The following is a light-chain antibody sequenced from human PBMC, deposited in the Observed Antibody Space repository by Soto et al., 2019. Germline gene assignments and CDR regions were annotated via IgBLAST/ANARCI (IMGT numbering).Light chain of an antibody. J-gene: IGKJ1*01. CDR2: GAS. CDR3: QHYSSTPGT. V-gene: IGKV3-20*01. CDR1: QSISSTY. Sequence: EIVLTQSPGTLSLSPGERATLSCRASQSISSTYLAWYQQKPGQAHRLLIYGASSRATGIPDRFSGSVSGTDLNLTISRLEQEDFAVYSCQHYSSTPGTFGQGTKVEIK.